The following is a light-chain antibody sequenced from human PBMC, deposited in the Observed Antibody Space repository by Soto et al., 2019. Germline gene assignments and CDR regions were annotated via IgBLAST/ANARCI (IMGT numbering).Light chain of an antibody. J-gene: IGKJ1*01. CDR2: AAS. V-gene: IGKV3-15*01. CDR1: QSVSSN. CDR3: QQYYNWPPWT. Sequence: EIVLTQSPGTLSLSPGERATLSCRASQSVSSNLAWYQQKPGQAPRLLIFAASTRATDIPARFSGSGSGTEFTLTISSLQSEDFAVYYCQQYYNWPPWTFGQGTKVDIK.